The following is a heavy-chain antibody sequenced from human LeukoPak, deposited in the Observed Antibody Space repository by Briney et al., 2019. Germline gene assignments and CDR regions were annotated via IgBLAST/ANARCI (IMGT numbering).Heavy chain of an antibody. CDR2: IYYSGST. CDR1: GGSISSGDYY. J-gene: IGHJ6*03. Sequence: SETLSLTCTVSGGSISSGDYYWGWIRQPPGKGLEWIGYIYYSGSTYYNPSLKSRVTISVDTSKNQFSPKLSSVTAADTAVYYCARERYSSYYYMDVWGKGTTVTVSS. V-gene: IGHV4-30-4*08. CDR3: ARERYSSYYYMDV.